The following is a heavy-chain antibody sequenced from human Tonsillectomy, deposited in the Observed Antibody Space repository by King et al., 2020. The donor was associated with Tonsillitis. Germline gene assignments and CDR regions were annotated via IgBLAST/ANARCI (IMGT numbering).Heavy chain of an antibody. CDR1: GASFSGYY. CDR2: ISDSEIT. V-gene: IGHV4-59*01. J-gene: IGHJ4*02. Sequence: VQLQESGPGLVKPSETLSLTCTVSGASFSGYYWNWIRQPPGKGLEWIGYISDSEITDYNPSLRGRVSMSRDTSESKFSLKVTSVNSADTTVYYCERRAIAAARHSHFDYWGRGNLVTVTS. CDR3: ERRAIAAARHSHFDY. D-gene: IGHD6-13*01.